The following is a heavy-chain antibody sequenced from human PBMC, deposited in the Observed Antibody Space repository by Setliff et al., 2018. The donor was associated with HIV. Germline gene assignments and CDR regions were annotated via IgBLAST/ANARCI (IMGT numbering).Heavy chain of an antibody. V-gene: IGHV4-39*01. CDR3: ARQETVLGYFETAAGSFNY. D-gene: IGHD1-26*01. Sequence: SETLSLTCTVSGGSIWNYYWSWIRQRPGKGLEWIGTIYYSGSTYYNPSLKSRVTISPDTSTNQFSLKVRSVTAADTAVYYCARQETVLGYFETAAGSFNYWGPGTLVTVSS. CDR2: IYYSGST. CDR1: GGSIWNYY. J-gene: IGHJ4*02.